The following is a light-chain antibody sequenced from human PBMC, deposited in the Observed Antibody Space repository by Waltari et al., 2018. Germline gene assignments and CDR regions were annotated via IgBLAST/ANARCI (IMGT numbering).Light chain of an antibody. J-gene: IGLJ3*02. Sequence: QSALSQPASVSGSPGQSITISCTGTSSNVGGYNLVSWYQHHPGKAPKLLISDVNKRPSGVSKRCSGSKSGNTASLTISGLQAEDEADYYCYSYAGSSTWGFGGGTNLAVL. CDR2: DVN. CDR1: SSNVGGYNL. V-gene: IGLV2-23*02. CDR3: YSYAGSSTWG.